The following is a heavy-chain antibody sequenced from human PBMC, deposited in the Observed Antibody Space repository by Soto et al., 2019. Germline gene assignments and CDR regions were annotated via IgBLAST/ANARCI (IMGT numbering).Heavy chain of an antibody. Sequence: GASVKVSCKASGYTFTSYGISWVRQAPGQGLEWMGWISAYNGNTNYAQKLQGRVTMTTDTSTSTAYMELRSLRSDDTAVYYCARSLWKQLDPDDAFDIWGHGTMVTVSS. D-gene: IGHD6-13*01. V-gene: IGHV1-18*01. CDR3: ARSLWKQLDPDDAFDI. J-gene: IGHJ3*02. CDR1: GYTFTSYG. CDR2: ISAYNGNT.